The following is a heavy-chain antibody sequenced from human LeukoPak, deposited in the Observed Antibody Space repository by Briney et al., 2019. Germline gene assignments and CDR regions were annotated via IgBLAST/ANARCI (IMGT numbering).Heavy chain of an antibody. J-gene: IGHJ4*02. CDR2: FDPEDGET. V-gene: IGHV1-24*01. D-gene: IGHD4-23*01. CDR3: ARDVPYGGQSSFDY. Sequence: ASVKVSCKVSGYTLTELSMHWVRQAPGKGLEWMGGFDPEDGETIYAQKFQGRVTMTEDTSTDTAYMELSSLRSDDTAVYYCARDVPYGGQSSFDYWGQGTLVTVSS. CDR1: GYTLTELS.